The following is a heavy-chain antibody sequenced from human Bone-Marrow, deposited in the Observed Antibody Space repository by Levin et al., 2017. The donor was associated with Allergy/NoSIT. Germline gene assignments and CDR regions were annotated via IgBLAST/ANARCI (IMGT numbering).Heavy chain of an antibody. CDR2: IDPNTGGT. CDR1: GYTFTDHY. Sequence: ASVKVSCKASGYTFTDHYLHWVRQAPGQGPEWMAWIDPNTGGTHHAQKFQGRVTMSMDPSASTVYMEVTSLRFDDTAVYFCARDLSHYCASESVSVLDYWGQGTLLTVSS. J-gene: IGHJ4*02. V-gene: IGHV1-2*02. CDR3: ARDLSHYCASESVSVLDY. D-gene: IGHD2-21*01.